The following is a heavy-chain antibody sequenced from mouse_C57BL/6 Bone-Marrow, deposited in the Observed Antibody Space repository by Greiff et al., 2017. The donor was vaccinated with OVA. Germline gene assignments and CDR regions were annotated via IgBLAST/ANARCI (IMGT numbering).Heavy chain of an antibody. CDR2: IDPSDSET. D-gene: IGHD1-1*01. CDR1: GYTFTSYW. J-gene: IGHJ2*01. V-gene: IGHV1-52*01. Sequence: VQLQQPGAELVRPGSSVKLSCKASGYTFTSYWMHWVKQRPIQGLEWIGNIDPSDSETHYNQKFKDKATLTVDKSSSTAYMQLSSLTSEDSAVYYCARSAYYGSSQYYFDYWGQGTTLTVSS. CDR3: ARSAYYGSSQYYFDY.